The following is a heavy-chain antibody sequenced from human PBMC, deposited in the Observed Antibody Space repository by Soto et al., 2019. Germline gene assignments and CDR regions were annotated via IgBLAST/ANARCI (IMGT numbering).Heavy chain of an antibody. D-gene: IGHD2-2*01. J-gene: IGHJ5*02. CDR1: GYKLSNYG. V-gene: IGHV1-18*01. CDR3: ARVVPGAEAWFGP. CDR2: ISLYSDGT. Sequence: GDSVKVSCKPYGYKLSNYGITWVLQAPGQPLEWLGWISLYSDGTNYAQKFQGRVSMTPDTSTTTAYMELRRLRSDETAVYYCARVVPGAEAWFGPWGQGTLVTVSS.